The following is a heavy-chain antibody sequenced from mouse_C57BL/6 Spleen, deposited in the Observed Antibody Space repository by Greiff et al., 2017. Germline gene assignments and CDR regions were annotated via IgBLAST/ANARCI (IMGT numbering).Heavy chain of an antibody. Sequence: EVQVVESGGGLVQPGGSLSLSCAASGFTFTDYYMSWVRQPPGKALEWLGFIRNKANGYTTEYSASVKGRFTISRDNSQSIFYLQMNALRAEDSATYYCASLYYYGTGYFDVWGTGTTVTVSS. CDR2: IRNKANGYTT. V-gene: IGHV7-3*01. J-gene: IGHJ1*03. D-gene: IGHD1-1*01. CDR1: GFTFTDYY. CDR3: ASLYYYGTGYFDV.